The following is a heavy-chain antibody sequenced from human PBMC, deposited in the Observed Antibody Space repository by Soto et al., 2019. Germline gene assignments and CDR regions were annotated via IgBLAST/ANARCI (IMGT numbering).Heavy chain of an antibody. V-gene: IGHV4-59*01. CDR1: GGSISSYY. CDR2: IYYSGST. J-gene: IGHJ6*03. Sequence: SETLSLTCTVSGGSISSYYWSWIRQPPGKGLEWIGYIYYSGSTNYNPSLKSRVTISVDTSKNQFSLKLSSVTAADTAVYYCAKMKAYYYYMDVWGKGTTVTVSS. CDR3: AKMKAYYYYMDV.